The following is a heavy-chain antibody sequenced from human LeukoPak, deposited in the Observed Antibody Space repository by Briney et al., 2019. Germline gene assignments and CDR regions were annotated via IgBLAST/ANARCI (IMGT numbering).Heavy chain of an antibody. D-gene: IGHD3-10*01. CDR2: ISAYNSNT. J-gene: IGHJ4*02. CDR3: ARIPFMVRGVIPFDY. CDR1: GYTFTSYG. V-gene: IGHV1-18*01. Sequence: ASVKVSCKASGYTFTSYGISWVRQAPGQGLEWMGWISAYNSNTNYAQKLQGRVTMTTDTSTSTAYMELRSLRSDDTAVYYCARIPFMVRGVIPFDYWGQGTLVTVSS.